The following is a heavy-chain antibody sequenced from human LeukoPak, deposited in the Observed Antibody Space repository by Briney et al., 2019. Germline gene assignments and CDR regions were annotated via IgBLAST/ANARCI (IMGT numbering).Heavy chain of an antibody. V-gene: IGHV4-39*01. CDR1: GGSISSGSYF. CDR2: IYYSGST. J-gene: IGHJ4*02. CDR3: ARLQTSGWYYFDY. Sequence: SETLSLTCTVSGGSISSGSYFWGWIRQPPGKGLEWIGSIYYSGSTYYNPSLKSRVTISVDTSKNQFSLKLSSVTAADTAVYYCARLQTSGWYYFDYWGQGTLVTVSS. D-gene: IGHD6-19*01.